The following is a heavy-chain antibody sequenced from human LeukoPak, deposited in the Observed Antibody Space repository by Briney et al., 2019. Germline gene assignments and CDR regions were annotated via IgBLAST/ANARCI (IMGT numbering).Heavy chain of an antibody. CDR3: AREERDYGDYVWFDP. D-gene: IGHD4-17*01. V-gene: IGHV4-39*07. CDR1: GGSISSSSYY. CDR2: IYYSGST. Sequence: SETLSLTCTVSGGSISSSSYYWGWIHQPPGKGLEWIGSIYYSGSTYYNPSLKSRVTISVDTSKNQFSLKLSSVTAADTAVYYCAREERDYGDYVWFDPWGQGTLVTVSS. J-gene: IGHJ5*02.